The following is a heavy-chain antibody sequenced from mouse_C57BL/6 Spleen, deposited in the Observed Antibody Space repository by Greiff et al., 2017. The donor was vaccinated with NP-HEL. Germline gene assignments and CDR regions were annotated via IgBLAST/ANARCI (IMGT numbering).Heavy chain of an antibody. J-gene: IGHJ1*03. V-gene: IGHV1-69*01. CDR2: IDPSDSYT. D-gene: IGHD1-1*01. CDR1: GYTFTSYW. CDR3: ARARVYYGSSHWYFDV. Sequence: VQLQQPGAELVMPGASVKLSCKASGYTFTSYWMHWVKQRPGQGLEWIGEIDPSDSYTNYNQKFKGKSTLTVDKSSSTAYMQLSSLTSEDSAVYYCARARVYYGSSHWYFDVWGTGTTVTVSS.